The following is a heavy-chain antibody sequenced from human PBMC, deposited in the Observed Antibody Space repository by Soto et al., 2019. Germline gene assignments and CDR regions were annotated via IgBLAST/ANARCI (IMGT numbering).Heavy chain of an antibody. Sequence: PGESLKISCKGCGYSFTSYWIAWVRQMPGKGLECMGIIYPGDSDTRYSPSFQGQVTISADKSISTAYLQWSSLKASDTAMYYCARLARSYYDTSGYPIDYWGQGTLVTVSS. V-gene: IGHV5-51*01. CDR3: ARLARSYYDTSGYPIDY. CDR1: GYSFTSYW. D-gene: IGHD3-22*01. CDR2: IYPGDSDT. J-gene: IGHJ4*02.